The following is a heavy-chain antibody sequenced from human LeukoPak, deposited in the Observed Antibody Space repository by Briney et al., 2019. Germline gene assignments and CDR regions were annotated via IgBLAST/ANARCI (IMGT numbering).Heavy chain of an antibody. J-gene: IGHJ4*02. Sequence: GGSLRLSCAASGFSSSSCAMNWVRQAPGEGLEWVSTVSGSAAATYYADSVKGRFTISRDNSKNTLYLQMNSLRAEDTAIYFCAKDQNGYDKPADYWGQGTLVTVSS. CDR2: VSGSAAAT. D-gene: IGHD3-22*01. V-gene: IGHV3-23*01. CDR1: GFSSSSCA. CDR3: AKDQNGYDKPADY.